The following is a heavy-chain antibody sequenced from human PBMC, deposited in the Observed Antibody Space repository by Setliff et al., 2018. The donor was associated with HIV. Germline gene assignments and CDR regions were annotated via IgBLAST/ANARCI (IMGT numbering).Heavy chain of an antibody. J-gene: IGHJ5*02. CDR2: LNPSEGTT. CDR1: DGTFGIYG. CDR3: VRGYRSAWNSWFDA. V-gene: IGHV1-46*01. D-gene: IGHD6-19*01. Sequence: ASVKVSCKASDGTFGIYGISWVRQAPGQGLEWMGILNPSEGTTSFAQKFQGRVTMTRDTSTSTVYMDLSSLRADDTAVYYCVRGYRSAWNSWFDAWGQGTRVTVSS.